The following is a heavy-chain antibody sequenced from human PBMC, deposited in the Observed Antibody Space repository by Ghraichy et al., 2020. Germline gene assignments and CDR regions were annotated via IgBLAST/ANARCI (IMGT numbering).Heavy chain of an antibody. CDR2: IYHSGST. CDR3: ARCTYCSTTSCSANFDY. CDR1: GYSISRGYH. V-gene: IGHV4-38-2*01. Sequence: SETLSLTCAVSGYSISRGYHWGWVRQPPGKGLEWIGSIYHSGSTYYNPSLKSRVTISVDRSKNQFSLKLSSVTAADTAVYYCARCTYCSTTSCSANFDYCGQGSLVTVSS. D-gene: IGHD2-2*01. J-gene: IGHJ4*02.